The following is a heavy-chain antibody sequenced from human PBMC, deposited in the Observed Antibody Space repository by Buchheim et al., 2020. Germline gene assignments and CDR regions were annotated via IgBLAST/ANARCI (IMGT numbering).Heavy chain of an antibody. V-gene: IGHV3-23*01. J-gene: IGHJ4*02. CDR3: ARKGPVGSGYYPLDY. Sequence: QFLESGGTLVQPGGSLRLSCAASGFTFSSYDMNWVRQAPGKGLEWLSAISSGGGLTFYPDSVRGRFTVSSDNSMHTLYLQMDSLRTEDTAVYFCARKGPVGSGYYPLDYWGQGTL. D-gene: IGHD3-22*01. CDR2: ISSGGGLT. CDR1: GFTFSSYD.